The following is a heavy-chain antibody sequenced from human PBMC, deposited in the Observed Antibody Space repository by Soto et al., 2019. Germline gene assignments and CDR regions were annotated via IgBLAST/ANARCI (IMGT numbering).Heavy chain of an antibody. D-gene: IGHD3-22*01. CDR2: IGSNDNHI. J-gene: IGHJ3*02. CDR1: GFTFSRYD. V-gene: IGHV3-21*02. CDR3: ARTGGSGYPKHAFDI. Sequence: EVQLVESGGGLVKPGGSLRLSCAASGFTFSRYDMNWVRQAPGKGLEWVSFIGSNDNHIYYADSVKGRFTVSRDNAQNSLFLEMNSLRVEDMAVYYCARTGGSGYPKHAFDIWGQGTVVTVSS.